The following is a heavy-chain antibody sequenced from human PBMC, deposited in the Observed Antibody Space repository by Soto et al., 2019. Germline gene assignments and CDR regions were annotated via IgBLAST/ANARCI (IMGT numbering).Heavy chain of an antibody. CDR1: GDCISSGAYY. D-gene: IGHD2-15*01. J-gene: IGHJ4*02. CDR3: ARDGGYATVDF. CDR2: IYHSGAT. Sequence: QVQLQESGPGLVQPSQTQSLTCTVAGDCISSGAYYWSWIRQPPGKGLEWIGYIYHSGATYYNPSLESRVTMSVDTSKNQFSLRLSSVTAADTAVYYCARDGGYATVDFWGQGTLVTVSS. V-gene: IGHV4-30-4*01.